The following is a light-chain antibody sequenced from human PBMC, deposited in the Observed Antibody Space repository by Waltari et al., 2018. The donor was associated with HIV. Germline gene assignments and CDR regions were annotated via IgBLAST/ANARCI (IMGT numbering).Light chain of an antibody. CDR1: QNISSF. CDR3: QQSYSTPPVT. J-gene: IGKJ4*01. V-gene: IGKV1-39*01. CDR2: TAS. Sequence: DIQMTQSPSSLSASVGDRVTITCRASQNISSFLNWYQQKPGKAPKALIYTASSLHSGVPSRFSGSGSGTDFTLTISSLRPEDFATYYCQQSYSTPPVTFGGGTKVEIK.